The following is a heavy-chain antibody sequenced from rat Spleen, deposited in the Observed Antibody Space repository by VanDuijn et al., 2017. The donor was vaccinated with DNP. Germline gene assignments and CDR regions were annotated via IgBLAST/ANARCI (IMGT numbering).Heavy chain of an antibody. Sequence: EVQLVESGGGLVQPGRSMKLSCAASGFTFSNFPMAWVRQAPTKGLEWVATVSSDGNDTYYRDSVKGRFTSSRDNAKTTLYLQMDSLRSEDTATYYCARRIPYYFDHWGQGVMVTVSS. V-gene: IGHV5-46*01. J-gene: IGHJ2*01. D-gene: IGHD4-3*01. CDR1: GFTFSNFP. CDR2: VSSDGNDT. CDR3: ARRIPYYFDH.